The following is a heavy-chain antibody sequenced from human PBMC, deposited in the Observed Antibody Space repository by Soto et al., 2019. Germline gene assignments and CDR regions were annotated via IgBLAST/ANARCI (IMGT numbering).Heavy chain of an antibody. CDR2: ISSSSSCT. J-gene: IGHJ4*02. Sequence: PGGSMRLSCAASGFTFSDYYMSWIRQDPGKGLEWVSYISSSSSCTNYADSVKGRFTISRDNAKNSPYLQMNSLRAEDTAVYYSAREGCSGGSCYSGCDYWGQGTLVTSPQ. CDR3: AREGCSGGSCYSGCDY. V-gene: IGHV3-11*05. CDR1: GFTFSDYY. D-gene: IGHD2-15*01.